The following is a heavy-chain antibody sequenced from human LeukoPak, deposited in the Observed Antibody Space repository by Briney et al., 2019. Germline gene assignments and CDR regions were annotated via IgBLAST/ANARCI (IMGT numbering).Heavy chain of an antibody. CDR2: INPNSGGT. CDR3: ARGNGYNPVFRFFY. CDR1: GYTFTGYY. Sequence: GASVKVSCKASGYTFTGYYMHWVRQAPGQGLEWMGWINPNSGGTNYAQKFQGRVTMTRDTSISTAYMELSRLRSDDTAVYYCARGNGYNPVFRFFYWGQGTLVTVSS. D-gene: IGHD5-24*01. V-gene: IGHV1-2*02. J-gene: IGHJ4*02.